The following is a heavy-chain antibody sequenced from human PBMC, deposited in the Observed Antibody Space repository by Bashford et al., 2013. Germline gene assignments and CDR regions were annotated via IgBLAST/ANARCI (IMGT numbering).Heavy chain of an antibody. D-gene: IGHD3/OR15-3a*01. CDR3: ARDLWTGYPLPYYFDY. V-gene: IGHV3-48*02. CDR1: GFTFKSYS. CDR2: ISATSSVI. Sequence: GSLRLSCAASGFTFKSYSMNWVRQAPGKGPEWVSYISATSSVIYYADSLKGRFTVSRDNAENALYLQLNSLRDEDTAVYFCARDLWTGYPLPYYFDYWGQGALVTVSS. J-gene: IGHJ4*02.